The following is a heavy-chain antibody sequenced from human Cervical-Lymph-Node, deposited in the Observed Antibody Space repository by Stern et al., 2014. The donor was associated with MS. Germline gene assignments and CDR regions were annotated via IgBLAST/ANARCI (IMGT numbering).Heavy chain of an antibody. CDR3: ARLHYDSSGSGGD. Sequence: VQLVESGDEVKKPGASVKVSCKASGYSFTSYALHWVRQAPGQRFEWMGWINAGNGDTKYSQNFQGRFTITSDTSANTAYMELTSLKSVDTAVYYCARLHYDSSGSGGDWGQGTLVTVSS. CDR1: GYSFTSYA. D-gene: IGHD3-22*01. CDR2: INAGNGDT. J-gene: IGHJ4*02. V-gene: IGHV1-3*01.